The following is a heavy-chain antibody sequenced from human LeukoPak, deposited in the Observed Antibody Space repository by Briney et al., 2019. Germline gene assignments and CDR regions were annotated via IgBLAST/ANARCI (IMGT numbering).Heavy chain of an antibody. CDR1: GFTFSSYS. Sequence: GGSLRLSCAASGFTFSSYSMNWVRQAPGKGLEWVSSISSSSSYIYYADSVKGRFTISRDNAKNSLYLQMNSLRAEDTAVYYCARGGEMARHYYYYGMDVWGQGTTVTVSS. CDR3: ARGGEMARHYYYYGMDV. D-gene: IGHD3-10*01. V-gene: IGHV3-21*01. CDR2: ISSSSSYI. J-gene: IGHJ6*02.